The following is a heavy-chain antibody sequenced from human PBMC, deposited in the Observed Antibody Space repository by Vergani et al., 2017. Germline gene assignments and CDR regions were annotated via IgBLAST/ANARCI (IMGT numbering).Heavy chain of an antibody. J-gene: IGHJ4*02. V-gene: IGHV3-13*01. CDR1: GFTFSSYD. Sequence: EVQLVESGGGLVQPGGSLRLSCAASGFTFSSYDMHWVRQATGKGLEWFSAIGTAGDTYYPGSVKGRFTISKENAKNSLYLQMNSLRAGDTAVYYCARGMTQCSGYIAAAADYWGQGTLVTVSS. D-gene: IGHD6-13*01. CDR2: IGTAGDT. CDR3: ARGMTQCSGYIAAAADY.